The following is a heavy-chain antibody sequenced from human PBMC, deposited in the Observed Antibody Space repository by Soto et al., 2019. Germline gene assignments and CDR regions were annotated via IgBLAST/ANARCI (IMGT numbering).Heavy chain of an antibody. V-gene: IGHV4-59*01. CDR3: ARRVKYGSGRRPAYYFDY. Sequence: SETLSLPCTVPGGSISSYYWSWIRQPPGKGLEWIGYIYFSGNTNYNPSLKSRVTISVDTSKNQFSLKLSSVTAADTAVYYCARRVKYGSGRRPAYYFDYWGQGTLVTVSS. D-gene: IGHD3-10*01. J-gene: IGHJ4*02. CDR2: IYFSGNT. CDR1: GGSISSYY.